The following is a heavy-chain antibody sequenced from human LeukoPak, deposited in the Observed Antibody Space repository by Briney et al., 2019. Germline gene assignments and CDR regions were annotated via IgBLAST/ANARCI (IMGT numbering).Heavy chain of an antibody. CDR2: ISSTSGTI. Sequence: GGSLRLSCAASGLTFRSHRMMWVSRGPGRGLECVSNISSTSGTIYYADSVKGRFTISRDNAKNSLYLQMNSLRKEDTAVYYWARDYYCMDVWGQGTTVTVSS. CDR1: GLTFRSHR. J-gene: IGHJ6*02. CDR3: ARDYYCMDV. V-gene: IGHV3-48*02.